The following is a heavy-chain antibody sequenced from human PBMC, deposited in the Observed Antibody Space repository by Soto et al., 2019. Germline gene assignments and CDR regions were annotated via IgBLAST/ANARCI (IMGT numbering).Heavy chain of an antibody. J-gene: IGHJ4*02. Sequence: QVQLVESGGGVVQPGRSLRLSCAASGFTFSSYGMHWVRQAPGKGLEWVAVISYDGSNKYYADSVKGRFTISRDNSKNTLYLQMNSLRAEDTAVYYCAKTMSTGYSSGWNDYWGQGTLVTVSS. V-gene: IGHV3-30*18. CDR1: GFTFSSYG. D-gene: IGHD6-19*01. CDR2: ISYDGSNK. CDR3: AKTMSTGYSSGWNDY.